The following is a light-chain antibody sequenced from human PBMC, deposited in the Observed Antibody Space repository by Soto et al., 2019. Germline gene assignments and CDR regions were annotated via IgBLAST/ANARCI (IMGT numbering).Light chain of an antibody. J-gene: IGKJ1*01. CDR1: QSIGNW. CDR3: QQYNTYET. CDR2: KAS. Sequence: DVQMTQTPSSLSASVGDRVILTCRASQSIGNWLAWYQQKPGKAPKLLIYKASSLESGVPSRFSGSGSGTEFTLTISSLQPDDFATYYCQQYNTYETFGQGTKVDI. V-gene: IGKV1-5*03.